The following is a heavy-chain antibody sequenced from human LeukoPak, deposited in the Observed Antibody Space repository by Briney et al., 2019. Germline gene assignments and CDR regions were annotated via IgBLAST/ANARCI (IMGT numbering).Heavy chain of an antibody. CDR1: GFTFSNYA. Sequence: PGGSLRLSCAASGFTFSNYAMNWVRQAPGNGLEWASSISGSGGSTYYADSVRGRFTISRDNSKNTLYLQMNSLRAEDTAVYYCAKGPTRNYYGSGSQFDYWGQGTLVTVSS. V-gene: IGHV3-23*01. CDR3: AKGPTRNYYGSGSQFDY. J-gene: IGHJ4*02. CDR2: ISGSGGST. D-gene: IGHD3-10*01.